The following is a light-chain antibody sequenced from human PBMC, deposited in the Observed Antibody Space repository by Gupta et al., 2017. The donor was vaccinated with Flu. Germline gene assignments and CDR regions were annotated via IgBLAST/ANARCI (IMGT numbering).Light chain of an antibody. Sequence: SFELPLPTSVSVFSGQPATITCSGTGTAVGDIYVSWYPQKPGQSPVLVIYQEIQRPSGIPERFSGSNSGDTATLSISETQAMDEADYYCQAGDSGTCGFGGGTKLTVL. J-gene: IGLJ2*01. CDR1: AVGDIY. CDR3: QAGDSGTCG. CDR2: QEI. V-gene: IGLV3-1*01.